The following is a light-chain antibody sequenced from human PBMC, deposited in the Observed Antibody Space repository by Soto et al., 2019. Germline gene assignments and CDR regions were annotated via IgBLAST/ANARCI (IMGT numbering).Light chain of an antibody. CDR3: KQYGGSPPYT. CDR1: QSVSSTY. Sequence: EIVLTQSPGTLSLSPGERATLSCRASQSVSSTYLAWYQHKPGQAPRLLIYGASSRATGIPDRFSGSGSRTHFTLTISRLEPEDFALYYCKQYGGSPPYTFGQGTKLEIK. CDR2: GAS. J-gene: IGKJ2*01. V-gene: IGKV3-20*01.